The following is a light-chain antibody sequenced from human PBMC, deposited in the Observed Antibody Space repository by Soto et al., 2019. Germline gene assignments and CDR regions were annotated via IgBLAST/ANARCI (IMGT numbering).Light chain of an antibody. J-gene: IGLJ2*01. CDR1: SSDVGGYNA. V-gene: IGLV2-14*01. CDR2: EVI. CDR3: SSFTSTTTVV. Sequence: QSALTQPASVSGSPGQSITISCTGTSSDVGGYNAVSWYQQHPGKAPKLMIYEVINRPSGVSNRFSASKSGNTASLTISGLQAEDEADYFCSSFTSTTTVVFGGGTKLTVL.